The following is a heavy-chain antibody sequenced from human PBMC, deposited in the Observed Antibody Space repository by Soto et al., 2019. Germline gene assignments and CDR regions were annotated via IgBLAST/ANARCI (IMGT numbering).Heavy chain of an antibody. J-gene: IGHJ5*02. CDR3: ARDNSHQTTWWLDP. CDR1: GFTFINYY. D-gene: IGHD4-17*01. V-gene: IGHV1-46*01. CDR2: INPSGDST. Sequence: QAQLVQSGAEVKKPGASVRVSCKASGFTFINYYMHWVRQAPGQGLEWMGVINPSGDSTNYAQKFQGRVNMTRDTSTSTVYMDLSSLRSEDTAVYYCARDNSHQTTWWLDPWGQGTLVTVSS.